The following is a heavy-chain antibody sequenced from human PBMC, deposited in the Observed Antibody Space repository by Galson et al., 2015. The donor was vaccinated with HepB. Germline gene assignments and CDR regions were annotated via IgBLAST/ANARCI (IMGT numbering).Heavy chain of an antibody. D-gene: IGHD4-23*01. CDR3: AREGLDYGGNSHPGSWSWYFDL. J-gene: IGHJ2*01. CDR2: ISYDGSNK. V-gene: IGHV3-30*03. Sequence: ALRLSCAVSGFTFRRYGMHWVRQAPGKGLEWVAVISYDGSNKYYVDSVKGRFTISRDNSKNTLYPQMNSLRAEDTAVYYCAREGLDYGGNSHPGSWSWYFDLGGRGTLATVSS. CDR1: GFTFRRYG.